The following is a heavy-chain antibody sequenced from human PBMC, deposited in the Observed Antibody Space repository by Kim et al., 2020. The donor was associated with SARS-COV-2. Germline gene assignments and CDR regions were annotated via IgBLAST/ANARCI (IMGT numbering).Heavy chain of an antibody. CDR1: GYRFTSYW. J-gene: IGHJ6*02. Sequence: GECLKISCKGSGYRFTSYWISWVRQMPGKGLEWMGRIDLSDSYAKYSPSFQGHVTISADKSISTAYLQWSSLKASDTAMYYCARHGHEYSTSSYYHYGMDVWGLGTTVTVSS. CDR3: ARHGHEYSTSSYYHYGMDV. CDR2: IDLSDSYA. V-gene: IGHV5-10-1*01. D-gene: IGHD6-6*01.